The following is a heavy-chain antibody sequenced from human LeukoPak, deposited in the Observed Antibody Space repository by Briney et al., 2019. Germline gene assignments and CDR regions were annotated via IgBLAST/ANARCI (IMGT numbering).Heavy chain of an antibody. Sequence: SETLSLTCAVYGGSFSGYYWSWIRQPPGKGLEWIGEINHSGSTNYNPSLKSRVTISVDTSKNQFSLKLSSVTAADTAVYYCARGGRITGTTGWFDPWGQGTLVTVSS. V-gene: IGHV4-34*01. D-gene: IGHD1-20*01. CDR3: ARGGRITGTTGWFDP. CDR1: GGSFSGYY. J-gene: IGHJ5*02. CDR2: INHSGST.